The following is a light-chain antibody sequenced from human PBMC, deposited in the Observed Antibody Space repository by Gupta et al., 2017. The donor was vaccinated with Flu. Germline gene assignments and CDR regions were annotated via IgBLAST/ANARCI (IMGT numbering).Light chain of an antibody. CDR3: MQGAHWPWA. V-gene: IGKV2-30*01. J-gene: IGKJ1*01. CDR2: LVS. CDR1: QSRVYSDGNTV. Sequence: VALGQPASIACRSSQSRVYSDGNTVLHWFQQRPGQSPRRLIYLVSHRDSGVPDRFSGSGSGTDFTLKISRVEAEDVGVYFCMQGAHWPWAFGQGTKVEIK.